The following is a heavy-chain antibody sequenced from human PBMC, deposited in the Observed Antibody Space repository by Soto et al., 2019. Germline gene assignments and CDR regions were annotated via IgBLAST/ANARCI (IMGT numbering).Heavy chain of an antibody. CDR2: ISGSGGST. Sequence: GGSLRLSCAASGFTFSSYAMSWVRQAPGKGLEWVSAISGSGGSTYYAYSVKDRFTISRDNSKNKLYLQMNSLRAEDTAVYYCANTSIIRGDFWSGPRDYWGQGTLVTVSS. CDR1: GFTFSSYA. V-gene: IGHV3-23*01. J-gene: IGHJ4*02. CDR3: ANTSIIRGDFWSGPRDY. D-gene: IGHD3-3*01.